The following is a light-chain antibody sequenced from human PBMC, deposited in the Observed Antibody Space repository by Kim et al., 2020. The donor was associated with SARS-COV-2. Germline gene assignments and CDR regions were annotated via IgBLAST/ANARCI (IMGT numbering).Light chain of an antibody. CDR1: SSDIGVYKY. CDR2: EVN. CDR3: TSYAGSNNLEV. V-gene: IGLV2-8*01. Sequence: QSVTLYCTGTSSDIGVYKYGSWYQQHPGKAPKLMIYEVNRRPAGVPDRFCGSKSGNTDSLTVSGLQAEDEADYYCTSYAGSNNLEVFGTGTKVTVL. J-gene: IGLJ1*01.